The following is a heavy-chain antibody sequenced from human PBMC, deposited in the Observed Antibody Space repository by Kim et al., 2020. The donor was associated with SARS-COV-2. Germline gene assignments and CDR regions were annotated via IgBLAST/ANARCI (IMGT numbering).Heavy chain of an antibody. CDR3: ASSLPGRDSSSWYYWFDP. J-gene: IGHJ5*02. V-gene: IGHV1-2*06. CDR2: INPNSGGT. CDR1: GYTFTGYY. D-gene: IGHD6-13*01. Sequence: ASVKVSCKASGYTFTGYYMHWVRQAPGQGLEWMGRINPNSGGTNYAQKFQGRVTMTRDTSISTAYMELSRLRSDDTAVYYCASSLPGRDSSSWYYWFDPWGQGTLVTVSS.